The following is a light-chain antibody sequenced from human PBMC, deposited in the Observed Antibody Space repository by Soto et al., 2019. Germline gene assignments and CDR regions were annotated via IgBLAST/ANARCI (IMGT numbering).Light chain of an antibody. V-gene: IGKV3-20*01. J-gene: IGKJ3*01. CDR1: QSVSSSD. CDR3: QKNGNSPLFA. CDR2: GAS. Sequence: EIVLTQSPGTLSLSPGETATLSCRASQSVSSSDLAWYQQKPGQAPRLLIYGASSRATGIPDRFSGSGSGKDFPLTISSLEPEDFAVYYCQKNGNSPLFAFGPGTKGDIK.